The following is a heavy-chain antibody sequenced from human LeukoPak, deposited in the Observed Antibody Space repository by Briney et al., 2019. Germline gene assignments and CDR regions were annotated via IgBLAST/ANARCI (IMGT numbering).Heavy chain of an antibody. V-gene: IGHV3-23*01. J-gene: IGHJ4*02. Sequence: GGSLRLSCAASGFTFSSHGMHWVRQAPGKGLEWVSAISGSGGSTYYADSVKGRFTISRDNSKNTLYLDMNSLRAAEDTAVYHCAKGIITPDYWGQGTLVTVSS. CDR1: GFTFSSHG. CDR2: ISGSGGST. CDR3: AKGIITPDY. D-gene: IGHD2-15*01.